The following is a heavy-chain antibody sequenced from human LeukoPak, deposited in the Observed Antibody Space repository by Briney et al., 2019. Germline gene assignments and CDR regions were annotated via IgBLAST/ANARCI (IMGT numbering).Heavy chain of an antibody. J-gene: IGHJ4*02. CDR1: GYTFPSYF. V-gene: IGHV1-46*01. Sequence: ASVKVSCKASGYTFPSYFTHWVRQAPGQGLEWMGIINPTGGSTTYAQKFQGRVTMTRDTSTSTVYMELSSLRSDDTAVYYCARTAARRFDYWGQGTLVTVSS. D-gene: IGHD6-6*01. CDR2: INPTGGST. CDR3: ARTAARRFDY.